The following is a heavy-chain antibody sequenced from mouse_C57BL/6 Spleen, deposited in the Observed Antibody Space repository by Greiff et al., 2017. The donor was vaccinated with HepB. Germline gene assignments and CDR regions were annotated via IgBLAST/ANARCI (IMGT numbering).Heavy chain of an antibody. V-gene: IGHV1-82*01. J-gene: IGHJ4*01. CDR1: GYAFSSSW. CDR3: AREGTLLFYAMDY. Sequence: VQGVESGPELVKPGASVKISCKASGYAFSSSWMNWVKQRPGKGLEWIGRIYPGDGDTNYNGKFKGKATLTADKSSSTAYMQLSSLTSEDSAVYFCAREGTLLFYAMDYWGQGTSVTVSS. CDR2: IYPGDGDT. D-gene: IGHD2-10*01.